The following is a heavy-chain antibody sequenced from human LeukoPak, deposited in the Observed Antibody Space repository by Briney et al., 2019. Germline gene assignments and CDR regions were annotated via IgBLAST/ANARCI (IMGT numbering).Heavy chain of an antibody. Sequence: SETLSLTCTVSGGSVGGYYWSWMRQPPGKGLEWIGYIYYTGSASYNPSLQSRVTLSVDTSKNQLSLTLASVTAADTALYYCARHTQHDNNGHYPDYWGQGTLAAVSS. V-gene: IGHV4-59*08. D-gene: IGHD2-8*01. CDR3: ARHTQHDNNGHYPDY. J-gene: IGHJ4*02. CDR2: IYYTGSA. CDR1: GGSVGGYY.